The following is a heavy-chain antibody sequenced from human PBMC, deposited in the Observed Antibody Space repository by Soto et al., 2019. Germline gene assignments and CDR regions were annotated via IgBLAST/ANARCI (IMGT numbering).Heavy chain of an antibody. V-gene: IGHV3-13*01. D-gene: IGHD3-22*01. CDR3: ARDRGSSGPDDNNYYYYGMDV. CDR1: GFTFSSYD. J-gene: IGHJ6*02. Sequence: EVQLVESGGGLVQPGGSLRLSCAASGFTFSSYDMHWVRQATGKGLEWVSAIGTAGDTYYPGSVKGRFTISRENAKNSLYLQMNSLRAEDTAVYYCARDRGSSGPDDNNYYYYGMDVWGQGTTVTVSS. CDR2: IGTAGDT.